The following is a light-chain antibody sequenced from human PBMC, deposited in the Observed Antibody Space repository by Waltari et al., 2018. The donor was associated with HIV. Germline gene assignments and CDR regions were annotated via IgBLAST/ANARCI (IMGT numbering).Light chain of an antibody. V-gene: IGKV1-39*01. CDR3: LQTYTSPYT. J-gene: IGKJ2*01. Sequence: DRQPNQPLPSLSASVADTLTINCRASQSVTRYLSWYQHKAGKAPKLLISAVSNFQGGVPSRFSGDASATDFTLTISSLQPEDPATYFCLQTYTSPYTFGQGTILEIK. CDR2: AVS. CDR1: QSVTRY.